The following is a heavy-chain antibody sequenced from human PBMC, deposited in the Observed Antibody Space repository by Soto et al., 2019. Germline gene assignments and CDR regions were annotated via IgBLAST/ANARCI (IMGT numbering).Heavy chain of an antibody. CDR1: GYTFTRYG. J-gene: IGHJ6*02. D-gene: IGHD2-15*01. V-gene: IGHV1-18*01. CDR2: INTYNGNT. CDR3: AMVEVYVTPSPQDV. Sequence: QVQLVQSGAEVKNPGASVKVSCKASGYTFTRYGIGWARQAPGQGLEWMGWINTYNGNTNYAQNVQGRVTLTTDTSPSTAYMELRSLRSNDTAIYYCAMVEVYVTPSPQDVWGQGTTVIVSS.